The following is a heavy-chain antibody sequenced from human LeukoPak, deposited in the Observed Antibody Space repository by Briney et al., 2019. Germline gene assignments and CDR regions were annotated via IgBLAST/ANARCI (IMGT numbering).Heavy chain of an antibody. Sequence: GESLKISCKGSGYSFTSYWIGWVRQMPGKGLEWMGIIYPGDSDTRYSPSFQGQVTISADKSISTAYLQWSSLKASDTAMYYCARREVVPAANYYFDYWGQGTLVTVSS. J-gene: IGHJ4*02. CDR2: IYPGDSDT. CDR1: GYSFTSYW. V-gene: IGHV5-51*01. D-gene: IGHD2-2*01. CDR3: ARREVVPAANYYFDY.